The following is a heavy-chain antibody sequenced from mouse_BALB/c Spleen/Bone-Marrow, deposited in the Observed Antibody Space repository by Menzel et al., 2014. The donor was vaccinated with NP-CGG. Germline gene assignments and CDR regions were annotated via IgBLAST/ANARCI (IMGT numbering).Heavy chain of an antibody. CDR2: LDLATGNT. D-gene: IGHD2-1*01. V-gene: IGHV14-3*02. Sequence: LQQSGAELVKPGASVKLSCTASGFNTKDTYMHWVKQRPVQGLDGIVSLDLATGNTKYDPKFQGKATITADTSSNTAYLQLSSLTSEDTAVYYCARNGNYGAWFAYWGQGTLVTVSA. CDR1: GFNTKDTY. CDR3: ARNGNYGAWFAY. J-gene: IGHJ3*01.